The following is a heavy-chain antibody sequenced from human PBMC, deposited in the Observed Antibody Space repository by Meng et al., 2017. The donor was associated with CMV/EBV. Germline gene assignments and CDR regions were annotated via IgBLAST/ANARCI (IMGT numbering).Heavy chain of an antibody. CDR2: IIPILGIA. J-gene: IGHJ6*02. CDR3: ASQHGSIAVAGTPPSSDYHCGMDV. D-gene: IGHD6-19*01. V-gene: IGHV1-69*10. CDR1: GCTFSSYA. Sequence: SVKVSCKASGCTFSSYAISWVRQAPGQGLEWMGGIIPILGIANYAQKFQGRVTITADKSTSTAYMELSSLRSEDTAVYYCASQHGSIAVAGTPPSSDYHCGMDVWGQGTTVTVSS.